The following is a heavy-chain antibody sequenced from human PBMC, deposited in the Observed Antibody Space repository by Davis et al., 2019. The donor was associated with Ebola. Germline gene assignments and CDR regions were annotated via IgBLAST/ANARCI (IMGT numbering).Heavy chain of an antibody. Sequence: PSETLSLTCTVSGGSISSYYWSWIRQPPGKGLEWIGYIYYSGSTNYNPSLKSRVTISVDTSKNQFSLKLSSVTAADTAVYYCARGRERWYSSSWKGYYYYGMDVWGQGTTVTVSS. CDR2: IYYSGST. CDR1: GGSISSYY. CDR3: ARGRERWYSSSWKGYYYYGMDV. J-gene: IGHJ6*02. D-gene: IGHD6-13*01. V-gene: IGHV4-59*12.